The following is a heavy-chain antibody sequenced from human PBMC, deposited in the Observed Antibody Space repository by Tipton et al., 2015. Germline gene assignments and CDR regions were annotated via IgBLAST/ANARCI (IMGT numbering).Heavy chain of an antibody. J-gene: IGHJ6*02. CDR2: VSHSDTS. V-gene: IGHV4-59*01. Sequence: TLSLTCTVSGGSIDSYYWSWIRQPPGKGLEWIGYVSHSDTSHYNPSLKSRVTISVDTSKNQFSLTLNSLTAADTAVYYCARDLEHGMDVWGQGTTVTVSS. D-gene: IGHD5-24*01. CDR3: ARDLEHGMDV. CDR1: GGSIDSYY.